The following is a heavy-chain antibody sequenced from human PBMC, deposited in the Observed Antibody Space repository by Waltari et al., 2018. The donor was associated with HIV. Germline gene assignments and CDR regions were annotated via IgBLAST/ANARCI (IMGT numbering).Heavy chain of an antibody. CDR3: ARDPRSSGYYGMDV. CDR1: GFTISDNY. Sequence: EVQLVESGGGLIEPGGYLRLSCAASGFTISDNYMSWFRPAPGKGVVWFSVICSVGSTYYADSVEDRFTISRDNSKNTLSLHMNSLGAEDTAVYYCARDPRSSGYYGMDVWGQGATVTVSS. D-gene: IGHD1-26*01. CDR2: ICSVGST. V-gene: IGHV3-53*01. J-gene: IGHJ6*02.